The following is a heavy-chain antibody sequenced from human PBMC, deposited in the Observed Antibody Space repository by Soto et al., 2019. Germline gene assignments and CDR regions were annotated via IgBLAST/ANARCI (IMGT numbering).Heavy chain of an antibody. D-gene: IGHD2-15*01. J-gene: IGHJ4*02. CDR2: IYYSGST. V-gene: IGHV4-31*03. Sequence: SETLSLTCTVSGGSISSGGYYWSWIRQHPGKGLEWIGYIYYSGSTYYNPSLKSRVTISVDTSKNQFSLKLSSVTAADTAVYYCARGTPTLLSFDYWGQGTLVTVSS. CDR3: ARGTPTLLSFDY. CDR1: GGSISSGGYY.